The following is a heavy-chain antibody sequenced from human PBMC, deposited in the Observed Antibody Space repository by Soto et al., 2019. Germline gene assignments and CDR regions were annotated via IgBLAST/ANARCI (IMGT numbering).Heavy chain of an antibody. V-gene: IGHV3-11*05. CDR3: ARDANYAAN. CDR2: ISSTGTYT. J-gene: IGHJ4*02. CDR1: GFTFTDYY. D-gene: IGHD1-7*01. Sequence: QVRLVESGGGLVKPGGSLRLSCAASGFTFTDYYMNWIRQAPGKGLEWVSYISSTGTYTNYADSVKGRFTISRDNAKNSLYLQMNSLRAEDTAVYYCARDANYAANWGQGTLVTVSS.